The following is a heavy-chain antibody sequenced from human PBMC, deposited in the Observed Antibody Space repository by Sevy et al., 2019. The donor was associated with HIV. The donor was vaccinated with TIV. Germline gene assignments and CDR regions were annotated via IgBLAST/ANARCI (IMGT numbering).Heavy chain of an antibody. Sequence: GGSLRLSCTASGFTLSDYYMSWIRQAPGKGLEWLSYISGSDNTIYYAHSVKGRFTISRDNAKNSLYLQMNSLRAEDTAVYYCARDHVKDGDLGDYYYFAMDVWGQGTSVTVSS. CDR2: ISGSDNTI. CDR1: GFTLSDYY. V-gene: IGHV3-11*01. D-gene: IGHD4-17*01. CDR3: ARDHVKDGDLGDYYYFAMDV. J-gene: IGHJ6*02.